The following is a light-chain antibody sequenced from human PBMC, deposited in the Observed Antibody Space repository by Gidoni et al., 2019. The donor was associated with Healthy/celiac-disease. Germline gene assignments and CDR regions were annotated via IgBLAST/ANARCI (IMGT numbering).Light chain of an antibody. CDR3: QQYGSSPRT. Sequence: VLTQSPGTLSLSPGERATLSCRASQSVSSSYLAWYQQKPGQAPRLLIYGASSRATGIPDRFSGSGSGKDFTLTTSRLEPEDFAVYYWQQYGSSPRTFGQGTKVEIK. CDR1: QSVSSSY. V-gene: IGKV3-20*01. J-gene: IGKJ1*01. CDR2: GAS.